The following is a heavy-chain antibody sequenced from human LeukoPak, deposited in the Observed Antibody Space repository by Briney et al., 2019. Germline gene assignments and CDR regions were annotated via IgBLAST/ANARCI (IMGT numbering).Heavy chain of an antibody. CDR2: ISSSSSYI. V-gene: IGHV3-21*01. D-gene: IGHD3-22*01. Sequence: GGSLRLSCAASGFNFSSYSMNWVRQAPGKGLEWVSSISSSSSYIYYADSVKGRFTISRDNAKNSLYLQMNGLRAEDTAAYYCARDWMYYYDSSGDAFDIWGQGTMVTVSS. J-gene: IGHJ3*02. CDR3: ARDWMYYYDSSGDAFDI. CDR1: GFNFSSYS.